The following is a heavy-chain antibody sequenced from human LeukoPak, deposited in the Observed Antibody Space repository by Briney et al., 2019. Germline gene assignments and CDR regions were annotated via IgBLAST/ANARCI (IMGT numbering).Heavy chain of an antibody. D-gene: IGHD3-22*01. Sequence: PSETLSLTFTVSGGSISSSSYYWGWIRQPPGKGLEWIGSIYYSGSTYYNPSLKSRVTISVDTSKNQFSLKLSSVTAADTAVYYCARVTAYDGSGYYKYYFDYWGQGTLVTVSS. CDR3: ARVTAYDGSGYYKYYFDY. J-gene: IGHJ4*02. CDR1: GGSISSSSYY. V-gene: IGHV4-39*01. CDR2: IYYSGST.